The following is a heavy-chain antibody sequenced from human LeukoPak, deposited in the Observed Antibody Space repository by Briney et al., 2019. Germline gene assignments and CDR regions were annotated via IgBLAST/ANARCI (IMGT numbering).Heavy chain of an antibody. Sequence: ASVKVSCKASGYTFTSYDINWVRQATGQGLEWMGWMNPNSGNTGYAQKFQGRVTMTRNTSISTAYMELSSLRSEDTAVYYCASFGYGDYRYYFDYWGQGALVTVSS. V-gene: IGHV1-8*01. J-gene: IGHJ4*01. CDR3: ASFGYGDYRYYFDY. CDR2: MNPNSGNT. D-gene: IGHD4-17*01. CDR1: GYTFTSYD.